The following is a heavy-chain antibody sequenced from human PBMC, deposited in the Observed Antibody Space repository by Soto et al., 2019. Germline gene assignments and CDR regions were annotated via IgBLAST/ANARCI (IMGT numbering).Heavy chain of an antibody. D-gene: IGHD3-3*01. CDR1: GYTFTSYG. CDR3: ARDYLGTYYDFWSGYLYFDY. CDR2: VSAYNGNT. J-gene: IGHJ4*02. V-gene: IGHV1-18*01. Sequence: GASVKVSCKASGYTFTSYGISWVRQAPGQGLEWMGWVSAYNGNTNYAQKLQGRVTMTTDTSTSTAYMELRSLRSDDTAVYYCARDYLGTYYDFWSGYLYFDYWGQGTLVTVS.